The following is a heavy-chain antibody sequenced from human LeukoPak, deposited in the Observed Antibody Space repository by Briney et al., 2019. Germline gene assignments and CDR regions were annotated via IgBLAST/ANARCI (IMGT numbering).Heavy chain of an antibody. CDR2: ISDDGSNK. J-gene: IGHJ6*03. CDR3: AKDRIYSNYGYYMDV. D-gene: IGHD4-11*01. CDR1: GFTFSSYA. Sequence: GGSLRLSCAASGFTFSSYAMHWVRQAPGKGLEWVAFISDDGSNKYYVDSVKGRFTISRDNSKNTLYLQMNSLRDEDTAVFYCAKDRIYSNYGYYMDVWGKGTTVTVSS. V-gene: IGHV3-30*04.